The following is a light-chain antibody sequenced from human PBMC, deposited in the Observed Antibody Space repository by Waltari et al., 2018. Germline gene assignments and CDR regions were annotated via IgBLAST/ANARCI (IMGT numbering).Light chain of an antibody. CDR2: NNY. CDR3: ATWDDSLKGFV. V-gene: IGLV1-44*01. CDR1: SPAIGSNT. Sequence: QSVLTQQPSASGTPGQRVTISCSGRSPAIGSNTVNWYQHLPGTAPRPLIYNNYYRPSGVPDRFSGSKSGTSASLAISGLQSEDEAVFYCATWDDSLKGFVFGSGTKVTVL. J-gene: IGLJ1*01.